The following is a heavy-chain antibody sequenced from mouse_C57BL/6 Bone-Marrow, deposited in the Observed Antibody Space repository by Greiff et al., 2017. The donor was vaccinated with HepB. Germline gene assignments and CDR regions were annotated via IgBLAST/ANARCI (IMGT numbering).Heavy chain of an antibody. Sequence: VQLQQSGPELVKPEASVKISCKASGYTFTDYYMNWVKQSHGKSLEWIGDINPNNGGTSYNQKFKGKATLTVDKSSSTAYMELRSLTSEDSAVYYCAIPFITTVGYFDVWGTGTTVTVSS. V-gene: IGHV1-26*01. D-gene: IGHD1-1*01. J-gene: IGHJ1*03. CDR3: AIPFITTVGYFDV. CDR2: INPNNGGT. CDR1: GYTFTDYY.